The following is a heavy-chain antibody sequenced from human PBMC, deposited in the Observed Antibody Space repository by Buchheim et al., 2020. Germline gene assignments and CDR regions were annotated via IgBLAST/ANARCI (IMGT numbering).Heavy chain of an antibody. Sequence: QVQLQESGPGLVKPSGTLSLTCAVSGDSISSTNWWSWVRQTPGKGLEWIGEISPGGTTNYNPSLKSRVIISVDKSKKQFSLNLRSVTAADTAVYFCAHSTSWIDFFDHWGQGTL. J-gene: IGHJ4*02. D-gene: IGHD2-2*01. CDR2: ISPGGTT. CDR1: GDSISSTNW. V-gene: IGHV4-4*02. CDR3: AHSTSWIDFFDH.